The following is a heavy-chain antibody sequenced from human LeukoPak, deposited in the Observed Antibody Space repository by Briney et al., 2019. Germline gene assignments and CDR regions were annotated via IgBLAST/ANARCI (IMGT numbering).Heavy chain of an antibody. CDR3: ARGWRDGYIGFDY. CDR1: GGSISSYY. CDR2: IYYSGST. V-gene: IGHV4-59*01. J-gene: IGHJ4*02. D-gene: IGHD5-24*01. Sequence: PSETLSLTCTVSGGSISSYYWSWIRQPPGKGLEWIGYIYYSGSTNYNPSLTSRVTISVDTSKNQSSLKLSSVTAADTAVYYCARGWRDGYIGFDYWGQGTLVTVSS.